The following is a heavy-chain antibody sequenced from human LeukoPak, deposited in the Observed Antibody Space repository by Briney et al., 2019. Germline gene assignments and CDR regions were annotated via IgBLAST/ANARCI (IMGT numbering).Heavy chain of an antibody. D-gene: IGHD2-21*02. CDR2: ISYDGSNK. CDR3: ARSYCGGDCYHFDY. CDR1: GFTFSSYG. V-gene: IGHV3-30*03. Sequence: GRSLRLSCAASGFTFSSYGMHWVRQAPGKGLEWVAVISYDGSNKYYADSVKGRFTISRDNSKNTLYLQMNSLRAEDTAVYYCARSYCGGDCYHFDYWGQGTLVTVSS. J-gene: IGHJ4*02.